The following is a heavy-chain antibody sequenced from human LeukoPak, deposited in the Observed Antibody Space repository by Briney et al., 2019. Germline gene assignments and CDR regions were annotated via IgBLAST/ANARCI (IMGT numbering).Heavy chain of an antibody. CDR2: IYYSGSA. CDR3: ARGGYCSSTSCYTSYYYYGMDV. V-gene: IGHV4-59*01. J-gene: IGHJ6*02. CDR1: GGSISSYY. Sequence: SETLSLTCTVSGGSISSYYWSWIRQPPGKGLEWIGYIYYSGSANYNPSLKSRVTISVDTSKNQFSLKLSSVAAADTAVYYCARGGYCSSTSCYTSYYYYGMDVWGQGTTVTVSS. D-gene: IGHD2-2*02.